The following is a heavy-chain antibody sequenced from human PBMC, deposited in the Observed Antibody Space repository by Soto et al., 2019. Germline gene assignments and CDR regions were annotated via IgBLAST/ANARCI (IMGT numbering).Heavy chain of an antibody. V-gene: IGHV4-39*01. CDR2: IYYSGST. CDR3: ARHPYYDYVWGSYRLNWFDP. CDR1: GGSISSYY. Sequence: SETLSLTCTVSGGSISSYYWGWIRQPPGKGLEWIGSIYYSGSTYYNPSLKSRVTISVDTSKNQFSLKLSSVTAADTAVYYCARHPYYDYVWGSYRLNWFDPWGQGTLVTVSS. J-gene: IGHJ5*02. D-gene: IGHD3-16*02.